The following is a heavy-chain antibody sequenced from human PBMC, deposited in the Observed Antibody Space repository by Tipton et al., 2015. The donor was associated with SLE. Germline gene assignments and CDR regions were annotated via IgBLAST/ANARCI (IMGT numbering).Heavy chain of an antibody. V-gene: IGHV4-39*07. CDR1: GGSISSSGYD. Sequence: LSLTCTVSGGSISSSGYDWGWIRQPPGKGLEWIESFYHSERTYYNPSLKSRVTISVNTSKNQFSLKLSSVTAADTAQYYCAREDSSSWFYTRFDPWGQGTLVTVSS. J-gene: IGHJ5*02. CDR2: FYHSERT. CDR3: AREDSSSWFYTRFDP. D-gene: IGHD2-2*02.